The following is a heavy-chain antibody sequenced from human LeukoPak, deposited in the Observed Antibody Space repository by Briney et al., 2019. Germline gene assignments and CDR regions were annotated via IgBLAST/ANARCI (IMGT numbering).Heavy chain of an antibody. J-gene: IGHJ4*02. V-gene: IGHV1-18*01. CDR1: GYTFTSYG. D-gene: IGHD3-16*01. CDR2: ISAYNGNT. Sequence: ASVKVSCKASGYTFTSYGISWVRQAPGQGLEWMGWISAYNGNTNYAQKFQDRVTMTRDTSTSTAFMELRSLRSDDTAVYYCARDENVWGSHVMVDYWGQGTLVTVSS. CDR3: ARDENVWGSHVMVDY.